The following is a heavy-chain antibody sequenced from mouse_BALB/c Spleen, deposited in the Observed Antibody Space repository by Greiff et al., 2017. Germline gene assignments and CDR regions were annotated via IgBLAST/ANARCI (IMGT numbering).Heavy chain of an antibody. CDR2: ISSGGSYT. V-gene: IGHV5-6-4*01. J-gene: IGHJ2*01. D-gene: IGHD2-1*01. Sequence: VMLVESGGGLVKPGGSLKLSCAASGFTFSSYTMSWVRQTPEKRLEWVATISSGGSYTYYPDSVKGRFTISRDNAKNTLYLQMSSLKSEDTAMYYCTREGDGNFDYWGQGTTLTVSS. CDR3: TREGDGNFDY. CDR1: GFTFSSYT.